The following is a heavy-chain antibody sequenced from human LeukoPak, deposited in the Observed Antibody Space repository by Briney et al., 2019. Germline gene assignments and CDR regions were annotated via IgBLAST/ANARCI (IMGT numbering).Heavy chain of an antibody. D-gene: IGHD3-10*02. CDR3: AELGITMIGGV. CDR1: GFTFSSYW. V-gene: IGHV3-74*01. J-gene: IGHJ6*04. CDR2: INSGGSST. Sequence: GGSLRLSCAASGFTFSSYWMHWVRQAPGKGLVWVSHINSGGSSTSYADSVKGRFTISRDNAKNTLYLQMNSLRAEDTAVYYCAELGITMIGGVWGKGTTVTISS.